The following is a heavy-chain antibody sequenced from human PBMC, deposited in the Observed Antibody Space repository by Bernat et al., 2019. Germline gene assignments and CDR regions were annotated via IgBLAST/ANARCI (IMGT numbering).Heavy chain of an antibody. CDR1: GFTFSSYA. V-gene: IGHV3-30*01. D-gene: IGHD3-3*01. CDR2: ISYDGSNK. J-gene: IGHJ3*02. CDR3: ARGYYDFWSVTLAYAFDI. Sequence: QVQLVESGGGVVQPGRSLRLSCAASGFTFSSYAMHWVRQAPGKGLEWVAGISYDGSNKYYADSVKGRFTISRDNSKNTLLLQMNSLRSEDTAVYYCARGYYDFWSVTLAYAFDIWGQGTMVTVSS.